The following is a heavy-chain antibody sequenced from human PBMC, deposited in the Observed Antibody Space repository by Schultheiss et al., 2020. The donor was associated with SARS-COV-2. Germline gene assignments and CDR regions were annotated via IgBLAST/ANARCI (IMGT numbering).Heavy chain of an antibody. Sequence: SQTLSLTCTVSGGSISSSRYYWGWIRQPPGKGLEWIGSISYSGNTNYNPSLKSRVSISVDTSKNQFSLRLTSLTAADTALYYCARQPSRTRSGLDYWGQGILVTVSS. D-gene: IGHD2-2*01. CDR1: GGSISSSRYY. V-gene: IGHV4-39*07. CDR2: ISYSGNT. CDR3: ARQPSRTRSGLDY. J-gene: IGHJ4*02.